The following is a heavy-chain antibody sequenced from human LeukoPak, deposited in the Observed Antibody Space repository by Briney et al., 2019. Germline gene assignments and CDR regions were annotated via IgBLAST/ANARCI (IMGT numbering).Heavy chain of an antibody. Sequence: ASVKVSCKASGYTFTSYGISWVRQAPGQGLEWMGWISAYDGNTNYAQKLQGRVTMTTDTSTSTAYMELRSLRSDDTAVYYCARVHGRGELLRLADYWGQGTLVTVSS. V-gene: IGHV1-18*01. D-gene: IGHD1-26*01. J-gene: IGHJ4*02. CDR1: GYTFTSYG. CDR2: ISAYDGNT. CDR3: ARVHGRGELLRLADY.